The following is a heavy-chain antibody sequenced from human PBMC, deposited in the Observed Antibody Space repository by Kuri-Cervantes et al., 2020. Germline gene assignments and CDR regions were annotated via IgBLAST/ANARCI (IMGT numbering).Heavy chain of an antibody. V-gene: IGHV1-69*05. J-gene: IGHJ5*02. CDR2: IIPIFDTA. D-gene: IGHD6-19*01. CDR1: GGTFSSYA. CDR3: GTVFSPIESVAMPS. Sequence: SVKVSCKASGGTFSSYAISWVRQAPGQGLEWMGGIIPIFDTANYAQKFQGRVTITTDESTSTVYMELSSLRSEDTAVYYCGTVFSPIESVAMPSWGQGTLVTVSS.